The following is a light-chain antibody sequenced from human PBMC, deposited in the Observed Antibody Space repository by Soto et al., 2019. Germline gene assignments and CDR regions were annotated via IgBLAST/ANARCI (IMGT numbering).Light chain of an antibody. CDR1: QSVSSN. CDR3: QQFNNWPLDPMYT. CDR2: GAS. Sequence: VVMTQSPATLSVSPGERATLSCRASQSVSSNLAWYQQRPGQAPRLLIYGASTRATGIPARFSGSGSGTEFTLTINSLQSEDFAVYYCQQFNNWPLDPMYTFGQGTKLEIK. V-gene: IGKV3-15*01. J-gene: IGKJ2*01.